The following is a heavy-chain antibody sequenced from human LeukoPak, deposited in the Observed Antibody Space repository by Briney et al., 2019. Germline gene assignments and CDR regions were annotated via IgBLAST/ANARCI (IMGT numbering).Heavy chain of an antibody. V-gene: IGHV1-2*02. Sequence: ASVKVSCKASGYTFTSYYMHWVRQAPGQGLEWMGWINPNSGGTNYAQKFQGRVTMTRDTSISTAYMELSRLRSDDTAVYYCASSRVVAAWGLYFDYWGQGTLVTVSS. D-gene: IGHD2-15*01. CDR3: ASSRVVAAWGLYFDY. CDR2: INPNSGGT. J-gene: IGHJ4*02. CDR1: GYTFTSYY.